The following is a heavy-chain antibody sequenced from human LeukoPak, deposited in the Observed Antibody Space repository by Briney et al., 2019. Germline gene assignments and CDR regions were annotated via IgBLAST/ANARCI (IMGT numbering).Heavy chain of an antibody. J-gene: IGHJ3*02. V-gene: IGHV4-59*01. CDR3: ARGPYSYDSSGAFDI. CDR1: GGSISSYY. CDR2: IYYSGST. D-gene: IGHD3-22*01. Sequence: ASETLSLTCTVSGGSISSYYWSWIRQLPGKGLEWLAYIYYSGSTNYNPSLKSRVTISVDTSKNQFSLKLSSVTAADTAVYFCARGPYSYDSSGAFDIWGQGTMVTVSS.